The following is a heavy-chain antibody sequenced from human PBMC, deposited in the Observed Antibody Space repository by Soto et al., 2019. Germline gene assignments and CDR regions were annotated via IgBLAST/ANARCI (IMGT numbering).Heavy chain of an antibody. Sequence: QVQLVQSGAEVKKPGASVKVSCKASGYTFTGYYMHWVRQAPGQGLEWMGWINPNSGGTNYAQKFQGRVTMTRDTSISTAYMELSRLRADDTAVYYCARGPGCSSTSCYTGWFDPWGQGTLVTVSS. CDR3: ARGPGCSSTSCYTGWFDP. D-gene: IGHD2-2*02. CDR1: GYTFTGYY. J-gene: IGHJ5*02. CDR2: INPNSGGT. V-gene: IGHV1-2*02.